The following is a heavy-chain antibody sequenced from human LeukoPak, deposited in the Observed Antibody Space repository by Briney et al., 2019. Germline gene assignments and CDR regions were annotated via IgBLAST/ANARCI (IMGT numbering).Heavy chain of an antibody. V-gene: IGHV4-38-2*02. CDR3: ASSGGRGDYFDY. J-gene: IGHJ4*02. Sequence: KPSETLSLTCTVSGYSISSGYYWGWIRQPPGKGLEWIGSIYHSGSTYYNPSLKSRVTISVDTSKNQFSLKLSSVTAADTAVYYCASSGGRGDYFDYWGQGTLVTVSS. CDR1: GYSISSGYY. D-gene: IGHD3-10*01. CDR2: IYHSGST.